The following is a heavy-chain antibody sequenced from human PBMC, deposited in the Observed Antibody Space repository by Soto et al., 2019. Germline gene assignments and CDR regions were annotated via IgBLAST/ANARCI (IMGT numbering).Heavy chain of an antibody. J-gene: IGHJ4*02. CDR2: IFSNDEK. CDR1: GFSLSNARMG. D-gene: IGHD3-22*01. V-gene: IGHV2-26*01. Sequence: SGPTLGNPAETLTRACTVCGFSLSNARMGVSWIRQPPGKALELLAHIFSNDEKSYSTPLKSRLTISKDTSKSQVVLTMTNMDPVDTATYYCARITRHHYYDSSGYFDYWGQGTLVTVSS. CDR3: ARITRHHYYDSSGYFDY.